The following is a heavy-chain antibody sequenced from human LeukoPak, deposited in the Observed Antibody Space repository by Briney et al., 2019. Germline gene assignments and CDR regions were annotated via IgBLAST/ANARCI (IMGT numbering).Heavy chain of an antibody. CDR2: INPNSGGT. D-gene: IGHD2-15*01. V-gene: IGHV1-2*06. J-gene: IGHJ6*02. CDR3: ARAGSGTNYYYGMDV. CDR1: EYTFTGYY. Sequence: GASVKVSCKASEYTFTGYYMHWVRQAPGQGLEWMGRINPNSGGTNYAQKFQGRVTMTRDTSISTAYMELSRLRSDDTAVYYCARAGSGTNYYYGMDVWGQGTTVTVSS.